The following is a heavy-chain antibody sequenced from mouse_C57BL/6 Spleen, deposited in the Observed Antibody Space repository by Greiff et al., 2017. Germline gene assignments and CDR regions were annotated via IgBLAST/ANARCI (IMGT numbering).Heavy chain of an antibody. J-gene: IGHJ3*01. CDR1: GYAFSSYW. V-gene: IGHV1-80*01. D-gene: IGHD3-2*02. Sequence: VQLQQSGAELVKPGASVKISCKASGYAFSSYWMNWVKQRPGKGLEWVGQIYPGDGDTNYNGKFQGKATLTADKSSSTAYMRLRSPTSEDSAVYFCARADSSGYGTAYWGQGTLVTVSA. CDR2: IYPGDGDT. CDR3: ARADSSGYGTAY.